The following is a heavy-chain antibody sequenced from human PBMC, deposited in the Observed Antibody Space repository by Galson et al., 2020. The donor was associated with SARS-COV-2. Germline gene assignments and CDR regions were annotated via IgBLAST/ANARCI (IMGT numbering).Heavy chain of an antibody. CDR2: IYYSGST. J-gene: IGHJ3*02. CDR1: GGSVSSGSYY. D-gene: IGHD3-22*01. Sequence: SETLSLTCTVSGGSVSSGSYYWSWIRQPPGKGLEWIGYIYYSGSTNYNPSLKRRRTIPVDTSKNQFSLKLSSVTAADTAVYYCARGLYYYDSSGSARLDAFDIWGQGTMVTVSS. CDR3: ARGLYYYDSSGSARLDAFDI. V-gene: IGHV4-61*01.